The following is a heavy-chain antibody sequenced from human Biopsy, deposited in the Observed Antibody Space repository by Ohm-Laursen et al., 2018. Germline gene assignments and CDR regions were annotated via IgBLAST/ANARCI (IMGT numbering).Heavy chain of an antibody. D-gene: IGHD2-2*01. CDR1: GITFSRYS. Sequence: GSLRLSCSATGITFSRYSMHWVRQAPGKGLEWVSSISSSSNFIYYGDSVKGRFTISRDNAKNSLYLQMNSLRAEDTAVYYCARVLLPAAAVHYGMDVWGQGTTVTVSS. V-gene: IGHV3-21*01. CDR3: ARVLLPAAAVHYGMDV. CDR2: ISSSSNFI. J-gene: IGHJ6*02.